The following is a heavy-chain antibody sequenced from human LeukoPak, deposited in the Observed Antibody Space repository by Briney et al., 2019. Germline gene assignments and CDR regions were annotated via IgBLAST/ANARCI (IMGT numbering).Heavy chain of an antibody. CDR1: GGTFSGYA. J-gene: IGHJ5*02. CDR3: ARYYGSGSAEVDNWFDP. D-gene: IGHD3-10*01. Sequence: SVKVSCKASGGTFSGYAISWVRQAPGQGLEWMGGIIPIFGTANYAQKFQGRVTITTDESTSTAYMELSRLRSEDTAVYYCARYYGSGSAEVDNWFDPWGQGTMVTVSS. CDR2: IIPIFGTA. V-gene: IGHV1-69*05.